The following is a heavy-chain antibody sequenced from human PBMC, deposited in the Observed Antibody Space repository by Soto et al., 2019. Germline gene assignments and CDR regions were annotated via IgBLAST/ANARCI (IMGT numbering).Heavy chain of an antibody. CDR3: AKDSKRITMIVVVIKPTDAFDI. CDR2: ISGSGGST. J-gene: IGHJ3*02. Sequence: PGGSLRLSCAAPGFTFSSYAMSWVRQAPGKGLEWVSAISGSGGSTYYADSVKGQFTISRDNSKNTLYLQMNSLRAEDTAVYYCAKDSKRITMIVVVIKPTDAFDIWGQGTMVTVSS. V-gene: IGHV3-23*01. D-gene: IGHD3-22*01. CDR1: GFTFSSYA.